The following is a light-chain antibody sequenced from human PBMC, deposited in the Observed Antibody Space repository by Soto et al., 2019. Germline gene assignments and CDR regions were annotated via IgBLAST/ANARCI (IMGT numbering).Light chain of an antibody. V-gene: IGLV1-47*01. Sequence: QSVLTQPPSASGTPGQRVTISCSGSSSNIESNFVYWYQQFPGTAPRLLIYRNNQRPSGVPDRFSGSKSGTSASLAISALRSEDEADYYCAAWDDSLNAVVFGGGTKLTVL. CDR3: AAWDDSLNAVV. CDR1: SSNIESNF. J-gene: IGLJ2*01. CDR2: RNN.